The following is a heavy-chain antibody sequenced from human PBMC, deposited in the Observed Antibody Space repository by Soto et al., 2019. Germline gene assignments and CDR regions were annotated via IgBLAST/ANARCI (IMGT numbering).Heavy chain of an antibody. CDR3: ARGGVVVVPAAPLNWFDP. J-gene: IGHJ5*02. V-gene: IGHV4-34*01. D-gene: IGHD2-2*01. Sequence: SETLSLTCAVYGGSCSGYYWSWIRQPPGKGLEWIGEINHSGSTNYNPSLKSRVTISVDTSKNQFSLKLSSVTAADTAVYYCARGGVVVVPAAPLNWFDPWGQGTLVTVSS. CDR2: INHSGST. CDR1: GGSCSGYY.